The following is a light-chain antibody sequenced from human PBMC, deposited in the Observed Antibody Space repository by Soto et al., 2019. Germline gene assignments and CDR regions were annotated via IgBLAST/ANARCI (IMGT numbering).Light chain of an antibody. CDR1: QSVTSNY. J-gene: IGKJ5*01. CDR2: DTS. Sequence: EIVLTQSPGTLSLSPGERATLSCMASQSVTSNYLAWYQQKPGQAPGLLIYDTSTRASGVPDRFSGSGSGTEFTLTISRLEPEDFAVYYCQHYHGWPITFGQGTRLEIK. CDR3: QHYHGWPIT. V-gene: IGKV3-20*01.